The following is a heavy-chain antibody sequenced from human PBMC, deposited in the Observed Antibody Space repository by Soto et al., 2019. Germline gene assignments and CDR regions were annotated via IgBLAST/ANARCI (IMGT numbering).Heavy chain of an antibody. V-gene: IGHV4-30-2*01. CDR1: GGSISSGGYS. CDR3: ARGPRAHNWFDP. Sequence: QLPLQESVSGLVKPSQTLSLTCAVSGGSISSGGYSWRWIRQPPGKGLEWIWYIYHSGSTYYNPSPKSQVAIPVDLSKNQLSLKLSSVTAADKAVYYGARGPRAHNWFDPWCQGTLVTVST. CDR2: IYHSGST. J-gene: IGHJ5*02.